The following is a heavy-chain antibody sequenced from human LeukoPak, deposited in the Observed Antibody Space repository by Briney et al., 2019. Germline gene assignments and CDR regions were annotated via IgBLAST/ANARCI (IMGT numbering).Heavy chain of an antibody. D-gene: IGHD3-10*01. J-gene: IGHJ5*02. CDR2: ISYDGSNK. CDR1: GFTFSSYA. CDR3: AKDRVYYGSGSYPWFDP. V-gene: IGHV3-30-3*01. Sequence: GGSLRLSCAASGFTFSSYAMHWVRQAPGKGLEWVAVISYDGSNKYYADSVKGRFTISRDNSKNTLYLQMNSLRAEDTAVYYCAKDRVYYGSGSYPWFDPWGQGTLVTVSS.